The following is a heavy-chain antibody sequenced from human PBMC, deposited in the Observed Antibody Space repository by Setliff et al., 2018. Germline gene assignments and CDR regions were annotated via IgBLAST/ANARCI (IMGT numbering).Heavy chain of an antibody. CDR2: IYHSGTT. J-gene: IGHJ4*02. Sequence: SETLRLSCAASGFLFSNTWMNWVRQAPGKGLEWIGEIYHSGTTNYNPSLKSRVTMSIDTSKKQFSLKLSSVTAADTAVYFCARGYSIYDLGVGVYWGQGTLVTVSS. CDR1: GFLFSNTW. D-gene: IGHD5-12*01. CDR3: ARGYSIYDLGVGVY. V-gene: IGHV4-34*01.